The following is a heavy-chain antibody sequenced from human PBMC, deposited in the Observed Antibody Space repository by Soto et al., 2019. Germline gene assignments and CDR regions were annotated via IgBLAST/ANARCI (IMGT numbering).Heavy chain of an antibody. D-gene: IGHD4-4*01. CDR2: IIPIFGTA. CDR1: GGTFSSYA. V-gene: IGHV1-69*12. Sequence: QVQLVQSGAEVKKPGSSVKVSCKASGGTFSSYAISWVRQAPGQGLEWMGGIIPIFGTANYAQKFQGRVTMTADESTSTAYMELSSLRSEDTAVYYCARDRSNPLYYYYYGMDVWGQGTTVTVSS. CDR3: ARDRSNPLYYYYYGMDV. J-gene: IGHJ6*02.